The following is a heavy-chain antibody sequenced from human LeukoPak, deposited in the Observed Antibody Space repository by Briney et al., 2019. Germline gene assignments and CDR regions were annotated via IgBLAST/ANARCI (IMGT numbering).Heavy chain of an antibody. CDR2: IWSGGSNK. V-gene: IGHV3-33*01. D-gene: IGHD3-22*01. CDR1: GFTFGSFG. Sequence: GRSLRLSCAASGFTFGSFGMHWVRQAPGKGLEWVALIWSGGSNKFYADSVKGRFTIFRDNSKNTLYLQMNSLSAEDTAVYYCARAYYFDSSGSGWYFDLWGRGTLVTVSS. J-gene: IGHJ2*01. CDR3: ARAYYFDSSGSGWYFDL.